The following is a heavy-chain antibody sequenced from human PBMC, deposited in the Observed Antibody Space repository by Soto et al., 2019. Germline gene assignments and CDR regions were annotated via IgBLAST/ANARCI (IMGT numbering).Heavy chain of an antibody. CDR2: MNTNSGNT. J-gene: IGHJ3*02. V-gene: IGHV1-8*01. D-gene: IGHD6-13*01. CDR1: GYTFTSYD. CDR3: AVYSSSCPPDPFAI. Sequence: ASVKVSCKASGYTFTSYDINWVRQATGQGLEWMGWMNTNSGNTGYAQKFQGRGTMTRNTSISTAYMELGSLRSEDTAVYYCAVYSSSCPPDPFAIWGQGTMVTVSS.